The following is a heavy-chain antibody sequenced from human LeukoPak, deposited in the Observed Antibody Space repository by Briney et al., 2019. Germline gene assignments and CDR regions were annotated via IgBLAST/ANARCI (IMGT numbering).Heavy chain of an antibody. CDR3: AREVEMATIY. Sequence: SETLSPTCTVSGGSISSGSYYWSWIRQPAGKGLEWIGRIYTSGSTNYDPSLKSRVTISVDTSKNQFSLKLSSVTAADTAVYYCAREVEMATIYWGQGTLVTVSS. CDR1: GGSISSGSYY. J-gene: IGHJ4*02. V-gene: IGHV4-61*02. CDR2: IYTSGST. D-gene: IGHD5-24*01.